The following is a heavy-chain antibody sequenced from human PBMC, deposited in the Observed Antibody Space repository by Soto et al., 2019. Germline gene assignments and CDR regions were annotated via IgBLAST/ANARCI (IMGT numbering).Heavy chain of an antibody. CDR2: ISADNGNT. Sequence: QVQLVQSGAEVKKPGASVKVSCKASGYTFTSYGISWVRQAPGQGLEWMGWISADNGNTNYAQKLQGRVTMTTDTSTSTADMELRSLRSDDTAVYYCARGGIVVVVAAPDYYYYGMDVWGQGTTVTVSS. CDR1: GYTFTSYG. J-gene: IGHJ6*02. V-gene: IGHV1-18*01. D-gene: IGHD2-15*01. CDR3: ARGGIVVVVAAPDYYYYGMDV.